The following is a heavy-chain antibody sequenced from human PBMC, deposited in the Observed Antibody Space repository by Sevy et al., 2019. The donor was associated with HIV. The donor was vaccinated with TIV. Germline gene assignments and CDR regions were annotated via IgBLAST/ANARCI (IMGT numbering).Heavy chain of an antibody. Sequence: GGSLRLSCAASGFTFSSYSMNWVRQAPGKGLEWVSYISSSSSTIYYADSVKGRFTISRDNAKNSLYLQMNSLRDEDTAVYYCARDTFDVVVTAILDYWGQGTLVTVSS. CDR1: GFTFSSYS. CDR2: ISSSSSTI. D-gene: IGHD2-21*02. V-gene: IGHV3-48*02. J-gene: IGHJ4*02. CDR3: ARDTFDVVVTAILDY.